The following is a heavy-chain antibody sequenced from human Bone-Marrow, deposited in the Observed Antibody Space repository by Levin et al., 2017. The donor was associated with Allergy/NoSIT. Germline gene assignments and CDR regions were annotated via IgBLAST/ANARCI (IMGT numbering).Heavy chain of an antibody. Sequence: SVKVSCKASGGTFSSHGIAWVRQAPGQGLEWMGGIIPIFGPPNYAQKFQGRVTISADESTNTAYMELSSLRSDDTAVFYGARLTGDCSGGACLSRYFYYYMDVWGKGTTVTVSS. CDR1: GGTFSSHG. V-gene: IGHV1-69*13. CDR2: IIPIFGPP. CDR3: ARLTGDCSGGACLSRYFYYYMDV. D-gene: IGHD2-15*01. J-gene: IGHJ6*03.